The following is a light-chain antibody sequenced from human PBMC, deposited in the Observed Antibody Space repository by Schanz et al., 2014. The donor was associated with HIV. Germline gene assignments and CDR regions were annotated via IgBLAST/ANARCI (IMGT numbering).Light chain of an antibody. CDR2: WAS. CDR1: PSVFYSSNHKNY. Sequence: DIVMTQSPDSLAVSLGERATINCKSSPSVFYSSNHKNYLAWYQQKPGQPPKLLIYWASTRESGVPDRFSGSGSGTDFTLTISSLQAEDVAVYYCQQFYISWTFGQGTKVEIK. CDR3: QQFYISWT. J-gene: IGKJ1*01. V-gene: IGKV4-1*01.